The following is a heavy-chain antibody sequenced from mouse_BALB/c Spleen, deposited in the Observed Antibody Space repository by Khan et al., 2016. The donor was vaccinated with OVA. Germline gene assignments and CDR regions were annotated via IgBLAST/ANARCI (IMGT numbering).Heavy chain of an antibody. V-gene: IGHV1-26*01. CDR2: INPDTGDT. J-gene: IGHJ1*01. CDR3: VRGLFDV. CDR1: GYTFTDYY. Sequence: EVQLQQSGPELVKPGASVKMSCKASGYTFTDYYMKWLKQSHGKSLEWIGDINPDTGDTFYNQTFKDKATLTVDRSSSTAYMQLNGLTYEDSAVYYCVRGLFDVWGAGTTVTVSS.